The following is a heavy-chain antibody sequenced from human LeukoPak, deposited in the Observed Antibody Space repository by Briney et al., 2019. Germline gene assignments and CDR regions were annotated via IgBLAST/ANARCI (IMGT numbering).Heavy chain of an antibody. CDR3: AKGPAPYCSGGSCSSPHWYFDL. CDR1: QFTFSNYA. CDR2: ISCSGNTT. Sequence: GGSLRLSCAASQFTFSNYAMSWVREAPGKGLEWGSAISCSGNTTYFGDSVTGRFTISRDNPQNTVYLQMNSLSAEDTAVYYCAKGPAPYCSGGSCSSPHWYFDLWGRGTLVTVSS. D-gene: IGHD2-15*01. V-gene: IGHV3-23*01. J-gene: IGHJ2*01.